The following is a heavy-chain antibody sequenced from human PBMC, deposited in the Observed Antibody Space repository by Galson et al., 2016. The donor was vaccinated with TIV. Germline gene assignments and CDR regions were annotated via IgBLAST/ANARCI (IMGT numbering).Heavy chain of an antibody. J-gene: IGHJ6*02. D-gene: IGHD3-10*01. Sequence: SVKVSCKASGYAFSNYGVSWVRQAPGQGLEWMGWISAYTGTTNYAQEFLGRVTMTTDTSTTTAYMEVRSLRTDDTAVYYCARDHVQWFVSYYYNGMDVWGQGTTVTVSS. CDR3: ARDHVQWFVSYYYNGMDV. CDR1: GYAFSNYG. V-gene: IGHV1-18*01. CDR2: ISAYTGTT.